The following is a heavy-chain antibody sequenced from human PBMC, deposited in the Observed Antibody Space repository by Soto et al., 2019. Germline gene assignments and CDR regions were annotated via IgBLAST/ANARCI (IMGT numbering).Heavy chain of an antibody. V-gene: IGHV1-69*13. CDR3: ARSFALVRDIVVVPAAIWYYYYGMDV. CDR1: GGTFSSYA. CDR2: IIPIFGTA. J-gene: IGHJ6*02. D-gene: IGHD2-2*01. Sequence: GASVKVSCKASGGTFSSYAISWVRQAPGQGLEWMGGIIPIFGTANYAQKFQGRVTITADESTSTAYMELSSLRSEDTAVYYCARSFALVRDIVVVPAAIWYYYYGMDVWGQGTTVTVSS.